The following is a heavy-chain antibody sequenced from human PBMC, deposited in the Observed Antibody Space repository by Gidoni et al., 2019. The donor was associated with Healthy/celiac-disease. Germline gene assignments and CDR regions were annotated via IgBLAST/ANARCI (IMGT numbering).Heavy chain of an antibody. V-gene: IGHV1-69*01. J-gene: IGHJ4*02. D-gene: IGHD1-26*01. CDR3: ATGRLRVGATCNLDY. Sequence: QVQLVQSGAEVKTPGSSVRVSCQASAGTFSSYAISWVRQPPGQGLEWMGGIIPIFGTANYAQKCQGRGTITADESTSTAYMELSSLRSEDTAVYYCATGRLRVGATCNLDYWGQGTLVTVSS. CDR2: IIPIFGTA. CDR1: AGTFSSYA.